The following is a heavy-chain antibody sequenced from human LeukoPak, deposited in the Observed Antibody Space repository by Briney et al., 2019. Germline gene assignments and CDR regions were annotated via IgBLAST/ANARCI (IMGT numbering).Heavy chain of an antibody. Sequence: PVGSLQLSCAASGFTFTSYTMNWVRQAPGKGLEWISYISGGSGDIFYAGSVQGRFTTSRDNAENSLYLHMSNLRDEDTAVYYCARAYYDIHGHYYFDYWGQGALDRVSS. J-gene: IGHJ4*02. V-gene: IGHV3-48*02. CDR2: ISGGSGDI. CDR3: ARAYYDIHGHYYFDY. D-gene: IGHD3-22*01. CDR1: GFTFTSYT.